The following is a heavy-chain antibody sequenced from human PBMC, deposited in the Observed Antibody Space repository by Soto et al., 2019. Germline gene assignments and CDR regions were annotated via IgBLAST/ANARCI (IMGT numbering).Heavy chain of an antibody. V-gene: IGHV1-18*01. D-gene: IGHD5-18*01. CDR2: ISAYNGET. J-gene: IGHJ6*02. Sequence: ASVKVSCKASGYTFTNYGITWVRQAPGQGLEWMGWISAYNGETNFAQKLQGRVTMTTDTSTSTAYMGLRSLRSDDTAVYYCARVLWSPGMVIYHYYGLDVWGQGTTVTVSS. CDR1: GYTFTNYG. CDR3: ARVLWSPGMVIYHYYGLDV.